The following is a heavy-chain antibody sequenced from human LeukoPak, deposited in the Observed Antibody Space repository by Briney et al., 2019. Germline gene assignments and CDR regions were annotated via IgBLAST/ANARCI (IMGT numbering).Heavy chain of an antibody. V-gene: IGHV3-30*18. J-gene: IGHJ4*02. CDR1: GFTFSSYG. CDR2: ISYDGSNK. D-gene: IGHD3-16*01. Sequence: GGSLRLSCAASGFTFSSYGMHWVRQAPGKGLEWVAVISYDGSNKYYADSVKGRFTISRDNSKNTLYLQMNSLRAEDTAVYYCAKGGGSYFDYWGQGTLVTVSS. CDR3: AKGGGSYFDY.